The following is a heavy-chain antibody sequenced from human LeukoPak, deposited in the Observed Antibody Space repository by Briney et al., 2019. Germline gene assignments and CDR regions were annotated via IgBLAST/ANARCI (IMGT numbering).Heavy chain of an antibody. CDR1: GGSFSGYY. Sequence: SETLSLTCTVYGGSFSGYYWSWIRQPPGKGLEWIGEINHSGSTNYNPSLKSRVTISVDTSKNQFSLKLSSVTAADTAVCYCARAPNCSSTSCYYDYWGQGTLVTVSS. CDR3: ARAPNCSSTSCYYDY. J-gene: IGHJ4*02. CDR2: INHSGST. D-gene: IGHD2-2*01. V-gene: IGHV4-34*01.